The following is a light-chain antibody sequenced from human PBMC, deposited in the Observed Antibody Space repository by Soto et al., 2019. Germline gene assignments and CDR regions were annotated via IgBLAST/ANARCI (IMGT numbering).Light chain of an antibody. CDR3: AAWDGSLSGFG. Sequence: QSVLTQPPSASGTPGQRVTVSCSGSSSNIGNNPVNWYQQLPGTAPKLLVYSNNQRPSGVPDRFSGSKSGTSASLAISGLQSEDEADYYCAAWDGSLSGFGFGTGTKVTVL. J-gene: IGLJ1*01. CDR2: SNN. V-gene: IGLV1-44*01. CDR1: SSNIGNNP.